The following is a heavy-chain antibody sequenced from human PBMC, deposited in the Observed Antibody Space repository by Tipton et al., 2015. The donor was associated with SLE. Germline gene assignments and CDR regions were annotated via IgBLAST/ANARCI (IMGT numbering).Heavy chain of an antibody. V-gene: IGHV4-31*03. CDR1: GGSIGSGDHY. CDR2: IYHSGSA. Sequence: TLSLTCTVSGGSIGSGDHYWSWIRQYAGKGLEWIGYIYHSGSAYYNPSLKSRLTISVDTSKNHFSLKLISVTAADTAVYYCARVMGINGRAFNIWGQGTVVTVSS. J-gene: IGHJ3*02. D-gene: IGHD2-8*01. CDR3: ARVMGINGRAFNI.